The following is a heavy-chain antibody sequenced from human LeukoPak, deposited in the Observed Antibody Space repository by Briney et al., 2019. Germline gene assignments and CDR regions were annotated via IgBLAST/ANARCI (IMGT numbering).Heavy chain of an antibody. CDR1: GGSISSYY. CDR3: ARDRFLEWLGWFDP. V-gene: IGHV4-4*07. J-gene: IGHJ5*02. D-gene: IGHD3-3*01. CDR2: IYTSGST. Sequence: SETLSLTCTVSGGSISSYYWSWIRQPAGKGLEWIGRIYTSGSTNYNPSLKSRVTMSVDTSKNQFSLKLSSVTAADTAVYYCARDRFLEWLGWFDPWGQGTLVTVSS.